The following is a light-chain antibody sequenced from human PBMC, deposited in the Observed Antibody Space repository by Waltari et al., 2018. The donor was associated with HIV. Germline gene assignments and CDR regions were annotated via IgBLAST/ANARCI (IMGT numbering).Light chain of an antibody. CDR3: SSYAGSNKLV. CDR1: SSDVGGYND. V-gene: IGLV2-8*01. CDR2: EVT. J-gene: IGLJ2*01. Sequence: QSALTQPPSASGSPGQSVTISCTGTSSDVGGYNDVPWYQQHPGNAPKLIIYEVTERPSGVPDRFSGSKSGNTASLTVSGLQAEDEADYYCSSYAGSNKLVFGGGTKLTVV.